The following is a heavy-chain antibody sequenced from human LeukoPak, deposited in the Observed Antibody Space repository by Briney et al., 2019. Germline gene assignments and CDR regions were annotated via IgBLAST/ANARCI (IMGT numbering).Heavy chain of an antibody. Sequence: GSLRLSCAASGFTFSSYWMSWVRQAPGKGLEWVANIKQDGHEKYYVDSVKGRFTISRDNAKNSLYLQMNSLRAEDTAVYYCARDPTYGSGTTNYWGQGTPVTVSS. CDR3: ARDPTYGSGTTNY. D-gene: IGHD3-10*01. CDR2: IKQDGHEK. CDR1: GFTFSSYW. J-gene: IGHJ4*02. V-gene: IGHV3-7*01.